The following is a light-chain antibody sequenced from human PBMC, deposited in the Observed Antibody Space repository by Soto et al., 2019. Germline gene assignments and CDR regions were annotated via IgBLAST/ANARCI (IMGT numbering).Light chain of an antibody. Sequence: QSVLTQPPSASGSPGQSVTISCTGTSSDVGGYDLVSWYQQHPGRAPKLILYEVAKRSSGVPARFSGSKSGNTASLTVSGLQADDECDYYCSSFAGDKNLFGGGTKLTVL. J-gene: IGLJ2*01. CDR2: EVA. V-gene: IGLV2-8*01. CDR1: SSDVGGYDL. CDR3: SSFAGDKNL.